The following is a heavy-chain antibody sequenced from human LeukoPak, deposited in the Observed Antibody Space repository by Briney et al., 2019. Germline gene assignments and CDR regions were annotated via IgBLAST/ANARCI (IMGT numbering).Heavy chain of an antibody. D-gene: IGHD5/OR15-5a*01. CDR2: IKSKTDGGTT. V-gene: IGHV3-15*01. Sequence: GGSLRLSCAASGFTFSSYNMNWVRQAPGKGLEWVGRIKSKTDGGTTDYAAPVKGRFTISRDDSKNTLYLQMNSLKTEDTAVYYCTTAVSFRRYFDYWGQGTLVTVSS. CDR1: GFTFSSYN. CDR3: TTAVSFRRYFDY. J-gene: IGHJ4*02.